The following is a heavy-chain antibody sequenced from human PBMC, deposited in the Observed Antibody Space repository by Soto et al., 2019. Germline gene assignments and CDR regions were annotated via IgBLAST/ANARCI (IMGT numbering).Heavy chain of an antibody. CDR3: ASSPVVLTAMPNWFDP. CDR1: GGSISSYY. D-gene: IGHD2-21*02. CDR2: IYYSGST. Sequence: PSETLSLTCTVSGGSISSYYWSWIRQPPGKGLEWIGYIYYSGSTNYNPSLKSRVTISVDTSKNQFSLKLSSVTAADTAVYYCASSPVVLTAMPNWFDPWGQGTLVTVS. V-gene: IGHV4-59*01. J-gene: IGHJ5*02.